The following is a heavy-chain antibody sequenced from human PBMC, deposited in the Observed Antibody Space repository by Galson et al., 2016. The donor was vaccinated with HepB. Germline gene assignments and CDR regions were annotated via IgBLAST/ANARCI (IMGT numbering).Heavy chain of an antibody. CDR1: GFTLSTYS. J-gene: IGHJ4*02. V-gene: IGHV3-48*02. D-gene: IGHD7-27*01. CDR3: ARELTGADY. CDR2: ISDSTTTI. Sequence: SLRLSCAASGFTLSTYSMNWVRQAPGKGLEWVSFISDSTTTIYYAESGKGRFTISRDSARNSLYLQMNSLRDEDTAIYYGARELTGADYWGQGTLVTVSS.